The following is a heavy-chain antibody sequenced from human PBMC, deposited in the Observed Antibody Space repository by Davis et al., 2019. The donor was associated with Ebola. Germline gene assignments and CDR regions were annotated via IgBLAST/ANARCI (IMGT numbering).Heavy chain of an antibody. D-gene: IGHD6-19*01. J-gene: IGHJ6*04. V-gene: IGHV3-30*04. Sequence: GGSLRLSCAASGFTFSLYAMHWVRQAPGKGLEWVAVVSYDGRNKYYVDSVKGRFTVSRDNSRNTLNLQMNSLRAEDTAVYYCARDIGYSNGWPDYYYYGMDVWGKGTTVTVSS. CDR3: ARDIGYSNGWPDYYYYGMDV. CDR1: GFTFSLYA. CDR2: VSYDGRNK.